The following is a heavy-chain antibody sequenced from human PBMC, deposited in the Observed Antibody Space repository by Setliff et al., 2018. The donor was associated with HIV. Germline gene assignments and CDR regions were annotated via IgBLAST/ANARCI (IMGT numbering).Heavy chain of an antibody. Sequence: GASVKVSCKASGYTFTGNYIHWVRQAPGQGLEWMGWINSASGGTNYAQNFQGRVTVTRDTSINTAYVELNSLKSDDTAVYYCARDYLHVFDIWGQGTMVTVSS. CDR2: INSASGGT. J-gene: IGHJ3*02. CDR3: ARDYLHVFDI. CDR1: GYTFTGNY. V-gene: IGHV1-2*02.